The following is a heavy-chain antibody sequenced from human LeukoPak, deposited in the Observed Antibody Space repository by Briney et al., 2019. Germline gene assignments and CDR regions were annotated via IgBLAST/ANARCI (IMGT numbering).Heavy chain of an antibody. CDR2: VHDSGHT. CDR3: ARYGDYKGAY. J-gene: IGHJ4*02. CDR1: GDSFSNYF. V-gene: IGHV4-59*01. Sequence: SETLSLTSTVSGDSFSNYFWTWIRQPPGMGLEWIAYVHDSGHTDYNPSLKSRVTISLDRSKNQFSLKLSSVTAADTAVYYCARYGDYKGAYWGQGALVTVSS. D-gene: IGHD4-17*01.